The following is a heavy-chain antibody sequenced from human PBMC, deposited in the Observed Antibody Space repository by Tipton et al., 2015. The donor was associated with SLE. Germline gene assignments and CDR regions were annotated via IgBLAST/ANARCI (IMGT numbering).Heavy chain of an antibody. CDR3: ARYSLTNWHLDL. Sequence: TLSLTCTVSGGSISGYSWSWVRQPPGKGLEWIGYIYHSGSTNYNPSLNSRVTISVDTSRNQFSLKLTSVTAADSAVYYCARYSLTNWHLDLWGRGTLVTVSS. CDR2: IYHSGST. CDR1: GGSISGYS. D-gene: IGHD2-15*01. J-gene: IGHJ2*01. V-gene: IGHV4-59*01.